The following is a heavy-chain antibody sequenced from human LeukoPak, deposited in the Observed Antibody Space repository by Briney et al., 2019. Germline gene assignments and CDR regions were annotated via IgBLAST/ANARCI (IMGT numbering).Heavy chain of an antibody. J-gene: IGHJ4*02. Sequence: SETMSLTCPVSGGSISSYYWSRIRQPAGKGLEWIGRIYTSGSTNYHPSLKSRVTMSVDTSKNQFSLKLSSVTAADTAVYYCASDLLGNFDYWGQGTLVTVSS. V-gene: IGHV4-4*07. CDR3: ASDLLGNFDY. CDR1: GGSISSYY. CDR2: IYTSGST.